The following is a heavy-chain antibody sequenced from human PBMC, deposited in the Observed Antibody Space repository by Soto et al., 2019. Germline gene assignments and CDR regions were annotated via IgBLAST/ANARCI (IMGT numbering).Heavy chain of an antibody. Sequence: PXETLSLPFSVSTGSIRTYYWAWIRQSPGKGLEWIGQISHTGRTKYNPSLESRVTISVETSRKQFSLKLTSVTAADTALYYCESDDTTGLFDFWGQGTLVTVSS. CDR1: TGSIRTYY. CDR3: ESDDTTGLFDF. D-gene: IGHD4-17*01. V-gene: IGHV4-59*01. CDR2: ISHTGRT. J-gene: IGHJ4*02.